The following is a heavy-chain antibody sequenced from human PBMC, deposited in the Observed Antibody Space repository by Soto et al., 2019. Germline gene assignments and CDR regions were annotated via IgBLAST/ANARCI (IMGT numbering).Heavy chain of an antibody. J-gene: IGHJ4*02. CDR3: ARTRLCGGDCYSAYYFDF. V-gene: IGHV1-8*01. CDR2: MNPSSGNT. D-gene: IGHD2-21*02. CDR1: GYTFTNYD. Sequence: QVQLVQSGAEVKKPGASVKVSCKASGYTFTNYDINWVRQATGQGLEWMGWMNPSSGNTGYVQKFQGRVTMTRTTSTTTAYMELISLTSDDTAVYYCARTRLCGGDCYSAYYFDFWGQGALVTVSS.